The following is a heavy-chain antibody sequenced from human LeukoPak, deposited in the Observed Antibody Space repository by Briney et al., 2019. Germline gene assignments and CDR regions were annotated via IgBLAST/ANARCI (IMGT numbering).Heavy chain of an antibody. CDR2: ISAYNGNT. Sequence: ASVKVSCKASGYTFTSYGISWVRRAPGQGLEWMGWISAYNGNTNYAQKLQGRVTMTTDTSTSTAYMELRSLRSDDTAVYYCARDLGIWFGELLSTFQPFYFDYWGQGTLVTVSS. CDR3: ARDLGIWFGELLSTFQPFYFDY. CDR1: GYTFTSYG. J-gene: IGHJ4*02. D-gene: IGHD3-10*01. V-gene: IGHV1-18*01.